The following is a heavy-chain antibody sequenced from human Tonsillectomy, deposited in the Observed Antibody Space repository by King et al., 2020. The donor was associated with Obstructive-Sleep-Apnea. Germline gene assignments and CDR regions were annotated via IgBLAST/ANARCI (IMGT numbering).Heavy chain of an antibody. Sequence: VQLVESGGGVVQPGRSLRLSCAASGFTFSSYGMYWVRQAPGKGLEWVAGIWYDGSNKYYADSVKGRFTISRDNSKNTLYLQMNSLRAEDTAVYYCARHERLFDYWGQGTLVTVSS. CDR3: ARHERLFDY. CDR2: IWYDGSNK. CDR1: GFTFSSYG. J-gene: IGHJ4*02. V-gene: IGHV3-33*01. D-gene: IGHD4-11*01.